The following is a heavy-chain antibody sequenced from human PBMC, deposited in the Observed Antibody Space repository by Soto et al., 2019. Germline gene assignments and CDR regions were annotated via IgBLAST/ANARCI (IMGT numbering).Heavy chain of an antibody. CDR1: GFSVTTTGMG. CDR3: AHNGGIAVDYFDY. J-gene: IGHJ4*02. V-gene: IGHV2-5*01. CDR2: IYWNDDR. Sequence: ESGPTLVNPTQTLTLTCTFSGFSVTTTGMGVGWIRQPPGKALEWLALIYWNDDRRYSPSLQNRLTISKDTSKSQVVLTMSNMDPGDSATYYCAHNGGIAVDYFDYWGQGTLVTVSS. D-gene: IGHD6-19*01.